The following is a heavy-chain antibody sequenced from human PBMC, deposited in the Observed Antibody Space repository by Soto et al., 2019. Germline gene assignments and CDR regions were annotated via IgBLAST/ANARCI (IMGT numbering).Heavy chain of an antibody. D-gene: IGHD2-21*02. CDR2: INAGNGNT. V-gene: IGHV1-3*05. CDR3: ARSIGVVTALDY. CDR1: GYTFTSYA. J-gene: IGHJ4*02. Sequence: QVQLVQSGAEEKKPGASVKVSGKASGYTFTSYAMHWVRQAPGQRLEWMGWINAGNGNTKYSQKFQGRVTITRDTTASTAYMELSSLRAEDTAVYYCARSIGVVTALDYWGQGTLVTVSS.